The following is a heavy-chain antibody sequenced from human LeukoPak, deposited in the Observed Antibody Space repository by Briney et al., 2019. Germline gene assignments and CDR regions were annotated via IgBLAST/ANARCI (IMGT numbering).Heavy chain of an antibody. CDR3: ARARRITKGWFDP. CDR2: INPNSGNT. Sequence: ASVKVSCKASGYTFTGYHMYWVRQAPGQGLEWMGWINPNSGNTGYAQKFQGRVTMTRNTSISTAYMELSSLRSEDTAVYYCARARRITKGWFDPWGQGTLVTVSS. D-gene: IGHD3-10*01. J-gene: IGHJ5*02. CDR1: GYTFTGYH. V-gene: IGHV1-8*02.